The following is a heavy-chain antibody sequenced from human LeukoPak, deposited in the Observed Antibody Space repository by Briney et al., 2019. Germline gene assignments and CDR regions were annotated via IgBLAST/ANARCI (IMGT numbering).Heavy chain of an antibody. D-gene: IGHD5-18*01. CDR1: GYTFTSYY. J-gene: IGHJ4*02. Sequence: ASVKVSCKASGYTFTSYYMHWVRQAPGQGLEWMGGIIPIFGTANYAQKFQGRVTITADESTSTAYMELSSLRSEDTAVYYCARLWEREIEGYWGQGTLVTVSS. V-gene: IGHV1-69*13. CDR2: IIPIFGTA. CDR3: ARLWEREIEGY.